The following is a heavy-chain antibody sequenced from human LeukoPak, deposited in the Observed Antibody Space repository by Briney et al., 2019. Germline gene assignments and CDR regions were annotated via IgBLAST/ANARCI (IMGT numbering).Heavy chain of an antibody. V-gene: IGHV4-39*07. J-gene: IGHJ4*02. CDR1: SGSISSSTYY. CDR3: ARDDNYGIFVNVDY. Sequence: SETLSLTCTVSSGSISSSTYYWGWIRQPPGKGLEWIGTIYYTGSTYYNPSLKSRVTISVDTSKNQFSLKLTSVTAADTAVYYCARDDNYGIFVNVDYWGQGTLVTVSS. D-gene: IGHD4-11*01. CDR2: IYYTGST.